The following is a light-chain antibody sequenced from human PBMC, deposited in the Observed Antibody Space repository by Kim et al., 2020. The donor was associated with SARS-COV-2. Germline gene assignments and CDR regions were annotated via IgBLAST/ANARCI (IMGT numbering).Light chain of an antibody. CDR2: GAS. J-gene: IGKJ5*01. CDR1: QSVSSN. Sequence: VSPGERATLSCRASQSVSSNLAWYQQRPGQPPRLLIYGASNWASGIPARFSGSGSGTEFTLTISSLQSEDFAVYYCQQYENWPITFGQGTRLEVK. CDR3: QQYENWPIT. V-gene: IGKV3-15*01.